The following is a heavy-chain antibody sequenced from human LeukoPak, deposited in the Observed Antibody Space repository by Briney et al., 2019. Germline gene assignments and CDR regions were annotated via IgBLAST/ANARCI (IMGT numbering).Heavy chain of an antibody. CDR1: GYTFTSYG. CDR3: ARVGYLDWLLRDIDY. J-gene: IGHJ4*02. D-gene: IGHD3-9*01. CDR2: ISAYNGNT. Sequence: ASVKVSCKAPGYTFTSYGISWVRQAPGQGLEWMGWISAYNGNTNYAQKLQGRVTMTTDTSTSTAYMELRSLRSDDTAVYYCARVGYLDWLLRDIDYWGQGTLVTVSS. V-gene: IGHV1-18*01.